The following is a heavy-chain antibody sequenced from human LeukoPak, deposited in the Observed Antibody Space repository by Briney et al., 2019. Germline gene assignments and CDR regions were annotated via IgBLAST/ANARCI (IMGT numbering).Heavy chain of an antibody. D-gene: IGHD3-3*01. V-gene: IGHV3-23*01. CDR1: GFTVSVNY. Sequence: GGSLRLSCAASGFTVSVNYMSWVRQAPGKGLEWVSAISGSGGSTYYADSVKGRFTISRDNSKNALFLQMNSLRAEDTAVYYCAKCEVVYPPTYYDFWSGYYGYYYYYMDVWGKGTTVTVSS. CDR2: ISGSGGST. J-gene: IGHJ6*03. CDR3: AKCEVVYPPTYYDFWSGYYGYYYYYMDV.